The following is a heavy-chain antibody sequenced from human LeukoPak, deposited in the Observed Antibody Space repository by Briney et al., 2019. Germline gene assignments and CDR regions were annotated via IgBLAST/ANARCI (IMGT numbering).Heavy chain of an antibody. J-gene: IGHJ3*02. D-gene: IGHD5-12*01. CDR3: ASFGGSGYAYDAFDI. Sequence: SETLSLTCSVSGGSITDYYWSWIRQSAEKGLECLGRIYTSGSTNYNPSLKSRVTMSVDTSKNQFSLRLNSVTAADTGVYYCASFGGSGYAYDAFDIWGQGTMVTVSS. CDR1: GGSITDYY. V-gene: IGHV4-4*07. CDR2: IYTSGST.